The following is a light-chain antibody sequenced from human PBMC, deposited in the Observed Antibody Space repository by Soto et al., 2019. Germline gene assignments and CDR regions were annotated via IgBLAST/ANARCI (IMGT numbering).Light chain of an antibody. J-gene: IGLJ2*01. V-gene: IGLV2-11*01. CDR3: CSYAGSYVV. CDR2: DFT. Sequence: QSALTQPRSVSGSPGQSVAISCTGTSSDVGGHSYVSWYQHHPGKAPKLIIYDFTKRPSGVPDRLSGSKSGNTASLTISGLQDEDEGDYYCCSYAGSYVVFGGGTKVTVL. CDR1: SSDVGGHSY.